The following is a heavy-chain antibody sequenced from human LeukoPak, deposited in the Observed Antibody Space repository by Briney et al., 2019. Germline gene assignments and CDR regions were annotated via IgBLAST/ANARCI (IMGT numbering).Heavy chain of an antibody. CDR2: IYYSGST. CDR1: GGSISSSSYY. V-gene: IGHV4-61*01. D-gene: IGHD1-26*01. CDR3: ARDGPVGATDV. Sequence: SETLSLTCTVSGGSISSSSYYWSWIRQPPGKGLEWIGYIYYSGSTNYNPSLKSRVTISVDTSKNQFSLKLSSVTAADTAVYCCARDGPVGATDVWGQGTLVTVSS. J-gene: IGHJ4*02.